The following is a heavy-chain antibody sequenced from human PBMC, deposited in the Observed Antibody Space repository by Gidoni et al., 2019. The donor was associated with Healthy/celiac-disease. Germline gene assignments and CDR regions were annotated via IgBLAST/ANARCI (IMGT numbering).Heavy chain of an antibody. CDR2: IKQDGSEK. D-gene: IGHD4-17*01. CDR3: ARDSAAFDYGDSEVDY. Sequence: EVQLVESGGGLVQPGGSLRLSCAASGFTFSSYWMSWVRQAPGKGLEWVANIKQDGSEKYYVDSVKGRFTISRDNAKNSLYLQMNSLRAEDTAVYYCARDSAAFDYGDSEVDYWGQGTLVTVSS. V-gene: IGHV3-7*01. CDR1: GFTFSSYW. J-gene: IGHJ4*02.